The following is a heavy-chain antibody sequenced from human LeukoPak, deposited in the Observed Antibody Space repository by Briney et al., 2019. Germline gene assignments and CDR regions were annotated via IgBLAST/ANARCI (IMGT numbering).Heavy chain of an antibody. CDR1: GFTFSSYA. CDR3: AKDGLDYDFWSGYYNGGYFDY. V-gene: IGHV3-23*01. D-gene: IGHD3-3*01. J-gene: IGHJ4*02. Sequence: GGSLRLSCAASGFTFSSYAMSWVRQAPGKGLEWVSAISGSGGSTYYTDSVKGRFTISRDNSKNTLYLQMNSLRAEDTAVYYCAKDGLDYDFWSGYYNGGYFDYWGQGTLVTVSS. CDR2: ISGSGGST.